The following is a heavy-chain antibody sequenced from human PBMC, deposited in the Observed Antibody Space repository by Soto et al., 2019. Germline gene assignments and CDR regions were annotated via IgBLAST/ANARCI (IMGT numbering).Heavy chain of an antibody. Sequence: SETLSLTCTVSGGSINSYYWAWIRQPPGKGLEWIGYIYHSGGTNYNPSLKSRVAITAASSMNKFSLRLTSVTAADTAIYYCARTGPIWVPWGLDSWGQGTLVTVSS. V-gene: IGHV4-59*01. J-gene: IGHJ4*02. CDR2: IYHSGGT. CDR3: ARTGPIWVPWGLDS. CDR1: GGSINSYY. D-gene: IGHD3-9*01.